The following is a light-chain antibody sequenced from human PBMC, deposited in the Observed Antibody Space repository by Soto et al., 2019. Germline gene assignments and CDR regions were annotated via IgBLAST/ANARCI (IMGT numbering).Light chain of an antibody. CDR2: KAS. CDR3: QEYNSYWT. J-gene: IGKJ1*01. Sequence: IPITQSPSTLSASVGDRVTITCRASQSISNWLAWYQQKPGKAPKLLIYKASSLESGVPSRFSGSGSGTEFTLTISSLQPDDFGTYYCQEYNSYWTFGQGTKVDI. V-gene: IGKV1-5*03. CDR1: QSISNW.